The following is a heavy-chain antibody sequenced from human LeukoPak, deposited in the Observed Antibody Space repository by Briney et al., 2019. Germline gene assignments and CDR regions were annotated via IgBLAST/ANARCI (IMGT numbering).Heavy chain of an antibody. Sequence: PSETLSLTCTVSGGSISSYYWSWIRQPPGKGLEWIGYIYYSGSTYYNPSLKSRVTISVDTSKNQFSLKLSSVTAADTAVYYCARAPITGTPYYFDYWGQGTLVTVSS. CDR3: ARAPITGTPYYFDY. D-gene: IGHD1-20*01. V-gene: IGHV4-59*12. CDR1: GGSISSYY. J-gene: IGHJ4*02. CDR2: IYYSGST.